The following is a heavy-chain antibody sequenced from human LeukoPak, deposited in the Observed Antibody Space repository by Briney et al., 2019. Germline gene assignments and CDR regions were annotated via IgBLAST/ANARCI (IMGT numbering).Heavy chain of an antibody. J-gene: IGHJ4*02. CDR2: ISGNGGIT. CDR1: GFTFSSYA. Sequence: PGGSLRLSCAASGFTFSSYAMHWVRQAPGKGLEYVSAISGNGGITYYANSVKGRFTISRDNSKNTLYLQMGSLRTEDMAVYYCATLSHSDYFDYWGRGTLVTVSS. V-gene: IGHV3-64*01. CDR3: ATLSHSDYFDY.